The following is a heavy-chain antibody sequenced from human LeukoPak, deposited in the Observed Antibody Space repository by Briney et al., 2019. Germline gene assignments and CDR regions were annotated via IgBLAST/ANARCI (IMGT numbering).Heavy chain of an antibody. J-gene: IGHJ5*02. D-gene: IGHD6-19*01. CDR1: GYTFTGYY. V-gene: IGHV1-2*02. CDR3: ARVRVAVAGTNWFDP. CDR2: INPNSGGT. Sequence: ASVKVSCKASGYTFTGYYMHWVRQAPGQGLEWMGWINPNSGGTNYAQKFQGRVTMTRDTSISTAYMELSRLRSDDTAVYYCARVRVAVAGTNWFDPWGQGTLVTVSS.